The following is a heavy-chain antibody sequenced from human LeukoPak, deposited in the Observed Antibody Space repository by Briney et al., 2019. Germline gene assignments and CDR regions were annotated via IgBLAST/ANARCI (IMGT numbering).Heavy chain of an antibody. Sequence: PGRSLRLSCAASGFTFSSYGMHWVRQAPGKGLEWVAVISYDGSNKYYVDSVKGRFTISRDNAKNSLYLQMNSLTAEDTAVYYCARGLQWLRLPDFDYWGQGSLVTVSS. D-gene: IGHD5-12*01. CDR3: ARGLQWLRLPDFDY. V-gene: IGHV3-30*03. CDR1: GFTFSSYG. J-gene: IGHJ4*02. CDR2: ISYDGSNK.